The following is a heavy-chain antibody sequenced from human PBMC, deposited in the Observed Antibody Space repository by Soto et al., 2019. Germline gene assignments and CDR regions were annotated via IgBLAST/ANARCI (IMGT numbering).Heavy chain of an antibody. D-gene: IGHD6-6*01. CDR2: IIPIFGTA. V-gene: IGHV1-69*06. CDR3: ARESWESRSSYYYYGMDV. Sequence: QVQLVQSGAEVKKPGSSVKVSCKASGGTFSSYAISWVRQAPGQGLEWMGGIIPIFGTANYAQKFQGRVTITADKSTSTAYMQVSSLRSKDTAVYYCARESWESRSSYYYYGMDVWGQGTKVTVSS. CDR1: GGTFSSYA. J-gene: IGHJ6*02.